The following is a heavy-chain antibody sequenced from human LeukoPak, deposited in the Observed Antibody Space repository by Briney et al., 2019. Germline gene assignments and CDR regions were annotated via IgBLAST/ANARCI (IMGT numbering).Heavy chain of an antibody. CDR2: IDYSGST. J-gene: IGHJ5*02. V-gene: IGHV4-59*01. CDR3: ARFSYGSGSYPSWFDP. D-gene: IGHD3-10*01. Sequence: SETLSLTCTVSGGSISSYFWSCIRQPPGKGLEWSGYIDYSGSTNYNPSLKSRVNISVDTSKNQFSLKLSSVTAADTAVYYCARFSYGSGSYPSWFDPWGQGTLVTVSS. CDR1: GGSISSYF.